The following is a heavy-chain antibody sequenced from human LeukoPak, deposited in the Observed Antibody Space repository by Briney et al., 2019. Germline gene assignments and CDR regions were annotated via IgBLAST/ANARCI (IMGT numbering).Heavy chain of an antibody. CDR1: RFTFSSYA. Sequence: GGSLRLSCAASRFTFSSYAMSWVRQAPGKGLEWVSAISGSGGSTYYADSVKGRFTISRDNSKNTLYLQMNSLRAEDTAVYYCARAGPHYYYYMDVWGKGTTVTVSS. CDR2: ISGSGGST. CDR3: ARAGPHYYYYMDV. V-gene: IGHV3-23*01. J-gene: IGHJ6*03.